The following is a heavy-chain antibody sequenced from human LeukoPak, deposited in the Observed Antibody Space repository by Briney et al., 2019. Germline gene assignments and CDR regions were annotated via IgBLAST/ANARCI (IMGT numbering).Heavy chain of an antibody. CDR3: GHHPSIRCFHYFNY. CDR2: VSGGGGST. Sequence: GGSVRLSCAASGFIFSSQFMSWVRQAPGKGGEWVSAVSGGGGSTYYAASGKGLFTISRDNSKNTLYLQISSLRAENTPVYYCGHHPSIRCFHYFNYWGPGILVPLSS. J-gene: IGHJ4*02. D-gene: IGHD3-3*02. CDR1: GFIFSSQF. V-gene: IGHV3-23*01.